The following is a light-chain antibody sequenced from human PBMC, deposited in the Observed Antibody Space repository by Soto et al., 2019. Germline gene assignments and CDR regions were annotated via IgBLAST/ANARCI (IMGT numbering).Light chain of an antibody. CDR2: GAS. V-gene: IGKV3-20*01. CDR1: QSVSNY. CDR3: QQYATSPD. J-gene: IGKJ1*01. Sequence: EIVLTQSPGTLSLSPGERATLSCRASQSVSNYLAWYQQRPGQAPRLLIYGASSRATGIPDRFSGSGSGTDFTLTISRLEPEDFAVYYCQQYATSPDFGQGTKVEIK.